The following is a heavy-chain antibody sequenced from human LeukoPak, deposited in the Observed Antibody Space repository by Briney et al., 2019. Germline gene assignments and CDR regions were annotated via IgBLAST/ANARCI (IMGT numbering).Heavy chain of an antibody. V-gene: IGHV3-30-3*01. Sequence: GRSLRLSCAASGFTFSSYAMHWVRQAPGKGLEWVAVISYDGSNKYYADSVKGRFTISRDNSKNTLYLQMNSLRAEDTAVYYCARGNTLPSGPRVFDIWGQGTMVTVSS. CDR2: ISYDGSNK. D-gene: IGHD2-15*01. CDR1: GFTFSSYA. CDR3: ARGNTLPSGPRVFDI. J-gene: IGHJ3*02.